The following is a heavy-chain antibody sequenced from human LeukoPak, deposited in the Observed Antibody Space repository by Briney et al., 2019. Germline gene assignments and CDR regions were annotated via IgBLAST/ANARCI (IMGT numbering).Heavy chain of an antibody. CDR2: IYASGST. Sequence: SETLSLTCTVSGGSISSGSYYWSWIRQPAGKGLEWIGRIYASGSTNYNPSLKSRVTISVDTSKNQFSLKLSSVTAADTAVYYCARWRWLQISDYWGQGTLVTVSS. CDR3: ARWRWLQISDY. V-gene: IGHV4-61*02. J-gene: IGHJ4*02. CDR1: GGSISSGSYY. D-gene: IGHD5-24*01.